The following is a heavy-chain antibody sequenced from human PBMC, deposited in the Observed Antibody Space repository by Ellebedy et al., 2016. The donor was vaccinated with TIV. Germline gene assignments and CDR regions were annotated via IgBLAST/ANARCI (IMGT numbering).Heavy chain of an antibody. V-gene: IGHV4-59*12. CDR3: ARVSYYYDSSGYSRYYFDY. D-gene: IGHD3-22*01. J-gene: IGHJ4*02. CDR1: GGSISSYY. CDR2: IYYSGST. Sequence: SETLSLTCTVSGGSISSYYWSWIRQPPGKGLEWIGYIYYSGSTNYSPSLKSRVTISVDTSKNQFPLKLSSVTAADTAVYYCARVSYYYDSSGYSRYYFDYWGQGTLVTVSS.